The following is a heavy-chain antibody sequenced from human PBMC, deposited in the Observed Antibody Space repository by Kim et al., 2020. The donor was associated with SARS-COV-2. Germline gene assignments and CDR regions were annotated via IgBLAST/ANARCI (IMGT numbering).Heavy chain of an antibody. Sequence: SETLSLTCTFSGGSVSSGSYYWSWIRQPPGKGLEWIGYIYYSGSTNYNPSLKSRVTISVDTSKNQFSLKLSSVTAADTAVYYCARDRIAVAHGSFVDYWGQGTLVTVSS. CDR2: IYYSGST. J-gene: IGHJ4*02. D-gene: IGHD6-19*01. V-gene: IGHV4-61*01. CDR1: GGSVSSGSYY. CDR3: ARDRIAVAHGSFVDY.